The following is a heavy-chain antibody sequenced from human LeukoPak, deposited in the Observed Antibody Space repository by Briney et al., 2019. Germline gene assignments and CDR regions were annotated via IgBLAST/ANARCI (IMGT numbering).Heavy chain of an antibody. J-gene: IGHJ5*02. V-gene: IGHV3-30*02. CDR3: AKDAYYYGSGSYYKFDP. CDR2: IRYDGSNK. Sequence: PGGSLRLSCAASGFTFSSYGMHWVRQAPGKGLEWVAFIRYDGSNKYYADSVKGRFTISRDNSKNTLYLQMNSLRAEDTAVYYCAKDAYYYGSGSYYKFDPWGQGTLVTVSS. D-gene: IGHD3-10*01. CDR1: GFTFSSYG.